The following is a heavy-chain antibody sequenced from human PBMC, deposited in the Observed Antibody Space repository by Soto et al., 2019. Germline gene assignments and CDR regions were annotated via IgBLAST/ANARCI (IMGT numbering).Heavy chain of an antibody. V-gene: IGHV3-74*01. J-gene: IGHJ4*02. CDR2: TNEDGSTI. CDR3: KRDTGGWGGY. Sequence: EVQLVESGGGLVQPGGSLRLSCAASGFTFSSFWMHWVRQAPGKGLEWVSRTNEDGSTINYADSVKGRFTISRDNAKNTFYRKMNGRRVENTAVYYCKRDTGGWGGYWGPGTLVTVSS. CDR1: GFTFSSFW. D-gene: IGHD3-16*01.